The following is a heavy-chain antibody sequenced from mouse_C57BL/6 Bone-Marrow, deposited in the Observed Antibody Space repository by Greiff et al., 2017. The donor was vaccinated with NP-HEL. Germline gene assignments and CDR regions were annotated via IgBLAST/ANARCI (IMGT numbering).Heavy chain of an antibody. J-gene: IGHJ3*01. D-gene: IGHD1-1*01. Sequence: VQLVESGAELAKPGSSVKLSCKASGYTFTSYWMHWVKQRPGQGLEWIGYINPSSGYTKYNQKFKDKATLTADKSSSTAYMQLSSLTYEDSAVYYCARSYDGSSYWFAYWGKGTLVTVSA. V-gene: IGHV1-7*01. CDR3: ARSYDGSSYWFAY. CDR2: INPSSGYT. CDR1: GYTFTSYW.